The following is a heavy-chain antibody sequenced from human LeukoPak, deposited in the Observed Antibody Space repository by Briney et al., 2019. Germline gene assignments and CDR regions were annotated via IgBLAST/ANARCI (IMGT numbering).Heavy chain of an antibody. V-gene: IGHV4-38-2*02. CDR1: GYSISSGYY. CDR3: ARMPGYSYYYMDV. J-gene: IGHJ6*03. D-gene: IGHD5-18*01. CDR2: IYHSGST. Sequence: SETLSLTCTVSGYSISSGYYWGWIRQPPGKGLEWIGSIYHSGSTYYNPSLKSRVTISVDTSKNQFSPKLSSVTAADTAVYYCARMPGYSYYYMDVWGKGTTVIISS.